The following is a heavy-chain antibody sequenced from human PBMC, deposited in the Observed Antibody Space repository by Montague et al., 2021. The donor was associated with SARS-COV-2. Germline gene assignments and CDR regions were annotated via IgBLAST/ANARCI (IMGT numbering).Heavy chain of an antibody. CDR3: ARDRRYYDSSVYPGVAYNWFDP. CDR2: ISYDESNK. CDR1: GFTFSSYA. J-gene: IGHJ5*02. D-gene: IGHD3-22*01. Sequence: SLRLSCAASGFTFSSYAMHWVRQAPGKGLEWVAVISYDESNKYYADSVKGRFTISRDNSKNTLYLQMNSLRAEDTAVYYCARDRRYYDSSVYPGVAYNWFDPWGQGTLVTVSS. V-gene: IGHV3-30-3*01.